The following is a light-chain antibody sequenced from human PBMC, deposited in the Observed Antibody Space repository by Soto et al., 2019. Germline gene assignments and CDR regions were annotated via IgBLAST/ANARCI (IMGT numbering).Light chain of an antibody. CDR1: QSLVHSDGIAY. V-gene: IGKV2-30*02. CDR2: KVS. Sequence: DVVMTQSPLSLPVPLGQPASIXXRSXQSLVHSDGIAYFSWFQQRPGRSPRXXIYKVSNRDSGGPARFSGSGSGTDFALKSSRVEAEDVGVYYCMQGTHWPITFGQGTRLEIK. J-gene: IGKJ5*01. CDR3: MQGTHWPIT.